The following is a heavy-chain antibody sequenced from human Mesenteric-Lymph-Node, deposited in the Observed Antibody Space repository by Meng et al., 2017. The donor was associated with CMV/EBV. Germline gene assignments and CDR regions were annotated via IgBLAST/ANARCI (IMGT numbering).Heavy chain of an antibody. D-gene: IGHD5-12*01. CDR1: RGSISSSPW. CDR2: IYHTGTT. J-gene: IGHJ4*02. Sequence: VSRGSISSSPWWSWVRQPPGRGLEWIGEIYHTGTTHYNPSLKRRVTMSVDKSKNQFSLKLSSVSAADTAMYYCTIDRALYSGYALVYWGQGTPVTVSS. V-gene: IGHV4-4*02. CDR3: TIDRALYSGYALVY.